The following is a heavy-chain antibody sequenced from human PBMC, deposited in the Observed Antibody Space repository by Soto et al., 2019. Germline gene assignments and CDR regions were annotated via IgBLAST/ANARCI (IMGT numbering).Heavy chain of an antibody. V-gene: IGHV4-59*08. CDR2: IYFGGTT. J-gene: IGHJ4*02. CDR3: ARLGGYFQALDS. Sequence: QVQLQESGPGLVKPSETLSLTCTVSNGSISPYYWSWIRQPPGKGLEWIGYIYFGGTTPYNPSLKSRVTISVDASKNQFSLKLTSVTAADTAVYYCARLGGYFQALDSWGQGTLVTVSS. CDR1: NGSISPYY. D-gene: IGHD3-22*01.